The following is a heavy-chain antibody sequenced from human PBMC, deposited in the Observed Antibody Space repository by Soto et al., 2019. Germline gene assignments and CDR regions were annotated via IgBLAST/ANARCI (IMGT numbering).Heavy chain of an antibody. Sequence: GGSLRLSCAASGFTFDDYAMHWARQAPGKGLEWVSGISWNSGSIGYADSVKGRFTISRDNAKNSLYLQMNSLRAEDTALYYCAKDLYGNDAFDIWGQATMVTVSS. CDR2: ISWNSGSI. J-gene: IGHJ3*02. CDR1: GFTFDDYA. CDR3: AKDLYGNDAFDI. D-gene: IGHD3-16*01. V-gene: IGHV3-9*01.